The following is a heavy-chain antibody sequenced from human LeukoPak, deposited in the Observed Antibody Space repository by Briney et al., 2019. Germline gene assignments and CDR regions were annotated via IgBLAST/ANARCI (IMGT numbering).Heavy chain of an antibody. Sequence: PGGSLRLSCAASRFGFSVYWVHWVRQAPGKGLVWVSRITGDGGTTNYADSVKGRFTISRDNAKDTLYLLMNSLRAEDTAVYYCARMITINREGEGYFDYWGQGTLVTVSS. CDR3: ARMITINREGEGYFDY. V-gene: IGHV3-74*01. CDR1: RFGFSVYW. D-gene: IGHD3-16*01. CDR2: ITGDGGTT. J-gene: IGHJ4*02.